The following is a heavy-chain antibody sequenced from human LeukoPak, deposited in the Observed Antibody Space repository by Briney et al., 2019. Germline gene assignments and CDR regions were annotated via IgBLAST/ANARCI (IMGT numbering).Heavy chain of an antibody. J-gene: IGHJ4*02. V-gene: IGHV1-18*01. D-gene: IGHD2-21*01. CDR2: ISAYNGNT. CDR1: GYTFTSYG. CDR3: AGSAPYCGGDCFDY. Sequence: ASVKVSCKASGYTFTSYGISWVRQAPGQGLEWMGWISAYNGNTNYAQKLQGRVTMTTDTSTSTAYMELRSLRSDDTAVYYCAGSAPYCGGDCFDYWGQGTLVTVSS.